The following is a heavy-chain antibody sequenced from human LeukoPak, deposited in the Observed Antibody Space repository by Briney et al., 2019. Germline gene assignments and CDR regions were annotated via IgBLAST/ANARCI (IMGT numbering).Heavy chain of an antibody. CDR3: AKQVTDNYDSSGYYGYFDS. Sequence: GGSLRLSCAASGFTFSTYGMSWVRQAPGKGLEWVSAITGSGGSTFYADSVKGRFSISRDNSKNTLYLRMNSLRAEDTALYYCAKQVTDNYDSSGYYGYFDSWGQGTLVTVSS. CDR1: GFTFSTYG. V-gene: IGHV3-23*01. J-gene: IGHJ4*02. CDR2: ITGSGGST. D-gene: IGHD3-22*01.